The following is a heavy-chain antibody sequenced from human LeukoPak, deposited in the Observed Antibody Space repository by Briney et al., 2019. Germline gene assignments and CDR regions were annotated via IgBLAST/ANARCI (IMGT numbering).Heavy chain of an antibody. J-gene: IGHJ4*02. CDR3: AKSSGYDIGGGLDFDY. D-gene: IGHD5-12*01. CDR2: ISSSGSTI. V-gene: IGHV3-48*03. Sequence: GGSLRLSCAASGFTFSSYEMNWVRQAPGKGLEWVSYISSSGSTIYYADSVKGRFTISRDNAKNSLYLQMNSLRAEDTALYYCAKSSGYDIGGGLDFDYWGQGTLVTVSS. CDR1: GFTFSSYE.